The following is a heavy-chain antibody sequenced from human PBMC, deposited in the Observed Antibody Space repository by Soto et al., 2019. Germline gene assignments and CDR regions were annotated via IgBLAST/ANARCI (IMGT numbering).Heavy chain of an antibody. CDR3: ARAAPPVVRGVIDRSTYYYGMDV. D-gene: IGHD3-10*01. CDR1: GGTFSSYA. J-gene: IGHJ6*02. CDR2: IIPIFGTA. Sequence: VASVKVSCKASGGTFSSYAISWVRQAPGQGLEWMGGIIPIFGTANYAQKFQGRVTITADESTSTAYMELSSLRSEDTAVYYCARAAPPVVRGVIDRSTYYYGMDVWGQGTTVTVSS. V-gene: IGHV1-69*13.